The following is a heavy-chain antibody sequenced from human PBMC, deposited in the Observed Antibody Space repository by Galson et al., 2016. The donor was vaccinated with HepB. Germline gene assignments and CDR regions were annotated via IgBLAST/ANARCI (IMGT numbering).Heavy chain of an antibody. J-gene: IGHJ3*02. V-gene: IGHV4-61*03. CDR3: ARVSHDSFDI. Sequence: ETLSLTCAVSGVSVTSGGYYWSWIRQPPGKGLEWIGYCYYTANTGYNPSLESRVTISRDTSKNHFSLPLNSLTAADTAVYYCARVSHDSFDIWGQGTMVTVSS. CDR2: CYYTANT. CDR1: GVSVTSGGYY.